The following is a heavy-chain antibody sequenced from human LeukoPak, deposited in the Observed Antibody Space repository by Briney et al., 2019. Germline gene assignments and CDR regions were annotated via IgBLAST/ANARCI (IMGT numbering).Heavy chain of an antibody. D-gene: IGHD6-25*01. Sequence: PGGSLRLSCAASGYIFRRYWVSWVRQAPGKGLEWVAVVSFDGSNKYYADSVKGRFTISRDNSKNTLYLQMNSLRAEDTAVYYCAKDLRRPGYFDYWGQGTLVTVSS. CDR1: GYIFRRYW. CDR2: VSFDGSNK. CDR3: AKDLRRPGYFDY. V-gene: IGHV3-30*18. J-gene: IGHJ4*02.